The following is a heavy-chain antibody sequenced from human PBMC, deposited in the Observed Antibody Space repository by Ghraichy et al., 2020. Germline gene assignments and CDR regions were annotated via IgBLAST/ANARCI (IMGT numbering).Heavy chain of an antibody. CDR3: ARTTVGYCGGGSCYTRYFDL. D-gene: IGHD2-15*01. J-gene: IGHJ2*01. CDR1: GGSFSDYY. Sequence: SETLSLTCAVYGGSFSDYYWSWIRQPPGKGLEWIGETNNTGSTNYNPSLKSRVSISVDTSKKQFSLKLNSMTAADTAVYYCARTTVGYCGGGSCYTRYFDLWGRGTLVTVSS. V-gene: IGHV4-34*01. CDR2: TNNTGST.